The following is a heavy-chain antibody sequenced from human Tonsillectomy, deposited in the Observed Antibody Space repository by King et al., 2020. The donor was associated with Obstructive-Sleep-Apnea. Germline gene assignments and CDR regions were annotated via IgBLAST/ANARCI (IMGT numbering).Heavy chain of an antibody. D-gene: IGHD3-16*01. CDR2: IYWDDDK. V-gene: IGHV2-5*02. CDR3: AHRLGSGYFDL. J-gene: IGHJ2*01. CDR1: GFSLSTSGVG. Sequence: TLKESGPTLVNPTQTLTLTCTFSGFSLSTSGVGVGWIRQPPGKALAWLALIYWDDDKRYRPSLKSRLTITKDTSKNQVDLTMTKMDPVDTATYYCAHRLGSGYFDLWGRGTLVSVPS.